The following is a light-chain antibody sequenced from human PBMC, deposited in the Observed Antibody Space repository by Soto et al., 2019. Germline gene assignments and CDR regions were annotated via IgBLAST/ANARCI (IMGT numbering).Light chain of an antibody. CDR2: SNN. CDR3: AAWDDGLNGHVV. V-gene: IGLV1-44*01. Sequence: QSVLTQPPSASGTPGQRVTISCSGTSSHIGSDTVNWYQQHPGTAPKLLIYSNNQRPSGVPDRFSGSKSGTSASPAISVLQSEDEADYYCAAWDDGLNGHVVFGGGTKVTVL. CDR1: SSHIGSDT. J-gene: IGLJ2*01.